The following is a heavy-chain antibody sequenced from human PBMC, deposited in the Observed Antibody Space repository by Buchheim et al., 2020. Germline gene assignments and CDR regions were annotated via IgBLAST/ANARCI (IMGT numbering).Heavy chain of an antibody. CDR2: ISGAGSGI. J-gene: IGHJ4*02. Sequence: EVQLVESGGGLVQPGGSLRLSCAASGFTFSSHWMQWVRQGPGEGLVWVSRISGAGSGITYADSVRGRFTISRDNAKSTLYLQMNSLRAEDTAVYYCGRVTLGATGLDSWGQGT. D-gene: IGHD1-26*01. CDR1: GFTFSSHW. V-gene: IGHV3-74*01. CDR3: GRVTLGATGLDS.